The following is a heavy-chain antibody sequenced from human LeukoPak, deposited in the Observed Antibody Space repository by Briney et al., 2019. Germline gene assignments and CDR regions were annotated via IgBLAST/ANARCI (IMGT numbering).Heavy chain of an antibody. V-gene: IGHV4-39*01. CDR3: ARLDWSNWCFDL. CDR2: IYYSGST. Sequence: PSETLSLTCTVPGGSISSSSYYWGWIRQPPGKGLEWIGSIYYSGSTYYNPSLKSRVTISVDTSKNQFSLNLSSVTAADTAVYYCARLDWSNWCFDLWGRGTLVIVSS. CDR1: GGSISSSSYY. D-gene: IGHD3/OR15-3a*01. J-gene: IGHJ2*01.